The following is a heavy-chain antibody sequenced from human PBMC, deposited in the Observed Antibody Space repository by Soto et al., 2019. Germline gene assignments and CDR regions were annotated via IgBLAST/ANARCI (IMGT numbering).Heavy chain of an antibody. D-gene: IGHD3-10*01. Sequence: EVQLVQSGAEVKKPGESLKISCKGSGYSFTSYWIGWVRQMPGKGLEWMGIIYPGDSDTRYSPSFQGQVTISADKSISTAYLQGSSLKASDTAMYYCARRETMVRGVISSAGDYWGQGTLVTVSS. CDR3: ARRETMVRGVISSAGDY. J-gene: IGHJ4*02. CDR1: GYSFTSYW. CDR2: IYPGDSDT. V-gene: IGHV5-51*03.